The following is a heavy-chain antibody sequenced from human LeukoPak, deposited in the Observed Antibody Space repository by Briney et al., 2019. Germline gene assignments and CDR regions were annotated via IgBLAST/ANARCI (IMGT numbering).Heavy chain of an antibody. CDR1: GFTFSSHT. CDR2: ISTSSNYI. D-gene: IGHD5-18*01. J-gene: IGHJ4*02. CDR3: VRDRGYSYGSVRYFGY. Sequence: PGGSLRLSCAASGFTFSSHTMSWVRQAPGKGLEWVSSISTSSNYIYYADSVKGRLTISRGNAKNSLYLQMNSLRAEDTAVYYCVRDRGYSYGSVRYFGYWGQGTLVTVSS. V-gene: IGHV3-21*01.